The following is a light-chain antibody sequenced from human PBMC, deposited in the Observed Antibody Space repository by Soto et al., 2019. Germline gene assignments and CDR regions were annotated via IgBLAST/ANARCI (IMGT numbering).Light chain of an antibody. CDR2: SNN. Sequence: QSVLTQPPSASGTPGQRVTISCSGSSSNIGSNTVNWYQQLPGTAPKLLICSNNQRPSGVPDRFSGSKSGTSASLAISGLQSEDEADYYCAAWDDSLHVVFGGGTQLTVL. V-gene: IGLV1-44*01. J-gene: IGLJ2*01. CDR3: AAWDDSLHVV. CDR1: SSNIGSNT.